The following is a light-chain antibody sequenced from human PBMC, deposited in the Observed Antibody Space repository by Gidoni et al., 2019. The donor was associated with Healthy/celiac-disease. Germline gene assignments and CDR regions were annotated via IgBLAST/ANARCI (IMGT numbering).Light chain of an antibody. CDR3: QQRSNWPMCS. J-gene: IGKJ2*04. CDR1: QSVSSY. CDR2: EAT. Sequence: DIVLTPSPATLSLSPGARATPSCRTKQSVSSYLAWYQQQPGKAPSLLLYEATNRTTGIPARFSGSGAGTDFSLTISSLEPEDFAVYYCQQRSNWPMCSFGQGTKLEIK. V-gene: IGKV3-11*01.